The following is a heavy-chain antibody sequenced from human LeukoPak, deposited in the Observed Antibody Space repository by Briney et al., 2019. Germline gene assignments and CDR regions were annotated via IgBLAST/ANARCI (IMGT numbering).Heavy chain of an antibody. CDR1: GFSSSSYA. CDR2: IIGIGGST. V-gene: IGHV3-23*01. CDR3: AKDLVW. Sequence: GGSLRLSCAASGFSSSSYAMSWVRHAPGKGLGWVSAIIGIGGSTYYADSVKGRFTISRDNSNNTLYRQMNSLRAENTAVYYWAKDLVWWGRGTLVTVSS. J-gene: IGHJ4*02. D-gene: IGHD3-16*01.